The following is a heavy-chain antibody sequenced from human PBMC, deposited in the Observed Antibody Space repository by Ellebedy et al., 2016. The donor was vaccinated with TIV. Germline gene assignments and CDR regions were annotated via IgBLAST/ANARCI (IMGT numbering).Heavy chain of an antibody. CDR3: ARELAAAGFFDY. Sequence: PGGSLRLSCAASGFTFSSYRMTWVRQTPGKGLEWVSSISSSSGYIYYADSVKGRFTISRDNAKNSLYLQMNSLRAEDTAVFYCARELAAAGFFDYWGQGTLVTVSS. J-gene: IGHJ4*02. CDR1: GFTFSSYR. V-gene: IGHV3-21*01. CDR2: ISSSSGYI. D-gene: IGHD6-13*01.